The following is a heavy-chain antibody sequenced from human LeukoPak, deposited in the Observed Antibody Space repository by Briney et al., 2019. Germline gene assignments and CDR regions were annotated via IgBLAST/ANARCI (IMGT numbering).Heavy chain of an antibody. V-gene: IGHV1-69*05. J-gene: IGHJ3*02. D-gene: IGHD5-12*01. CDR2: IIPIFGTA. Sequence: SVKVLCKARGGRFSSYAISWVRQEPGQGLEWMGGIIPIFGTANYAQKFQGRVTITTDESTSTAYMELSSLRSEDTAVYYCARHSGYDFDAFDIWGQGTMVTVSS. CDR1: GGRFSSYA. CDR3: ARHSGYDFDAFDI.